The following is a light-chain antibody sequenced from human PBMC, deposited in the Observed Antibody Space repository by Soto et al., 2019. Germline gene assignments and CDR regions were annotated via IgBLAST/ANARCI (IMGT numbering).Light chain of an antibody. Sequence: QSALTQPASVSGSPGPSVTLSFTGTRSDIGSYNLVSGYQQHPGTAPKLIIYEDKKRPLGVSDPVSGYKSGRTAARTSSGLQAEEDGHYYCCSYACSITSLSVFGARTKVTVL. V-gene: IGLV2-23*01. CDR3: CSYACSITSLSV. CDR2: EDK. CDR1: RSDIGSYNL. J-gene: IGLJ1*01.